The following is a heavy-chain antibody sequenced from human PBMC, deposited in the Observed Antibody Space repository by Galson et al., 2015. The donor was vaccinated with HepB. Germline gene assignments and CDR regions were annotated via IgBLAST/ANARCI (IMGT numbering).Heavy chain of an antibody. Sequence: SLRLSCAASGFTFSSYEMNWVRQAPGKGLEWVSYISSSDRTTYYADSVRGRFTISRDNANNSLYLQMNSLRAEDTAVYYCARDVHGDYAFDYWGQGTLVTVSS. CDR3: ARDVHGDYAFDY. D-gene: IGHD4-17*01. J-gene: IGHJ4*02. V-gene: IGHV3-48*03. CDR1: GFTFSSYE. CDR2: ISSSDRTT.